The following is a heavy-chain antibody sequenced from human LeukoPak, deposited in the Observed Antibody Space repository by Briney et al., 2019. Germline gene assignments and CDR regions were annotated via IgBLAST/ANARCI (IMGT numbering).Heavy chain of an antibody. J-gene: IGHJ4*02. V-gene: IGHV3-30-3*01. CDR3: ASGGGYCSSTSCYVSDY. CDR2: ISYDGINK. CDR1: GFTFSSYA. Sequence: GGFLRLSCAASGFTFSSYAMHWVRQAPGKGLGWVAVISYDGINKYYADSVKGRFTISRDNPKNTLYLQMNSLRAEDTAVYYCASGGGYCSSTSCYVSDYWGQGTLVTVSS. D-gene: IGHD2-2*01.